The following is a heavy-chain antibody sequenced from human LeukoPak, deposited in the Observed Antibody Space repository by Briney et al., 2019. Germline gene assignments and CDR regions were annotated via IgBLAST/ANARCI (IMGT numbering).Heavy chain of an antibody. J-gene: IGHJ4*02. D-gene: IGHD3-10*01. V-gene: IGHV3-53*01. CDR2: IYSGGSI. CDR3: ARGYGSGGFDY. CDR1: GFTFSSYV. Sequence: QPGGSLRLSCAASGFTFSSYVMSWVRQAPGKGLEWVSVIYSGGSIYYADSVKGRFTISRDNSKNTLYLQMNSLRAEDTAVYYCARGYGSGGFDYWGQGTLVTVSS.